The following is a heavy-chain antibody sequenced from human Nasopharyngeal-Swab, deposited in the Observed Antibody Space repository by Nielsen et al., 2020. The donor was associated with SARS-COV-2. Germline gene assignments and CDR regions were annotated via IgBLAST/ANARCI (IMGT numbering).Heavy chain of an antibody. CDR1: GDSVSSSSAA. CDR2: TYYRSKRYN. Sequence: LRLSCAISGDSVSSSSAAWNWIRQSPSRGLEWLGRTYYRSKRYNDYAVSVKSRITINPDTSKNQFSLHLNSVTPEDTAVYYCARARGAYGDYYYYYYTDVWGKGTTVTVSS. V-gene: IGHV6-1*01. D-gene: IGHD4-17*01. J-gene: IGHJ6*03. CDR3: ARARGAYGDYYYYYYTDV.